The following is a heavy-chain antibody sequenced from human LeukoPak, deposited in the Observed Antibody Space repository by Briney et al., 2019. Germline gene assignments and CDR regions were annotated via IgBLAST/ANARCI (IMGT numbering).Heavy chain of an antibody. CDR1: GFSLSTSGVG. CDR3: AHSLIVAVPAAISVPFDY. Sequence: SGPTLVKPTQTLTLTCTFSGFSLSTSGVGVGWIRQPPGKALEWLALIYWDDDKRYSPSLKSRLTITKDTSKNQVVLTMTNMDPVDTATYYCAHSLIVAVPAAISVPFDYWGQGTLVTVSS. D-gene: IGHD2-2*01. J-gene: IGHJ4*02. CDR2: IYWDDDK. V-gene: IGHV2-5*02.